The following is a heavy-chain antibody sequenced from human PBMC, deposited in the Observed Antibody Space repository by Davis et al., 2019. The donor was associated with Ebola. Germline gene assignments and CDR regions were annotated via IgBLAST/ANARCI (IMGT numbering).Heavy chain of an antibody. D-gene: IGHD2-8*02. CDR2: ISSDGGIT. CDR1: GFTFSRYW. V-gene: IGHV3-74*01. Sequence: PGGSLRLSCAASGFTFSRYWMHWVRQAPGKGLVYVSRISSDGGITSYADSVKGRFTISRDNAKNSLYLQMNSLRDEDTAVYYCARAVRDCTRGVCSPGYWGQGTLVTVSS. J-gene: IGHJ4*02. CDR3: ARAVRDCTRGVCSPGY.